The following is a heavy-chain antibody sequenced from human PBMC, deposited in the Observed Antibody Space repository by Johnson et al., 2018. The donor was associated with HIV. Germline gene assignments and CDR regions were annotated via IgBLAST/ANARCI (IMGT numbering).Heavy chain of an antibody. CDR2: ISYDGSNK. V-gene: IGHV3-30*03. CDR1: GFTFSSYG. CDR3: ARPAYSGTWTDAFDI. D-gene: IGHD1-26*01. Sequence: QVQLVESGGGLVQPGGSLRLSCAASGFTFSSYGMSWVRQAPGKGLEWVAVISYDGSNKYYADSVKGRFTISRDNSKNTLYLQMNSLRAEDTAVYYCARPAYSGTWTDAFDIWGQGTMVTVSS. J-gene: IGHJ3*02.